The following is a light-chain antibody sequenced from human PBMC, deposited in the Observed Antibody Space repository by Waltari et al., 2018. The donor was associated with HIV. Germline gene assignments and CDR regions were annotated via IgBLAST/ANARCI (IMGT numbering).Light chain of an antibody. CDR3: AAWDENLNGL. CDR2: SNN. J-gene: IGLJ3*02. CDR1: SSNIGTNT. V-gene: IGLV1-44*01. Sequence: QSVLTQPPSASGTPGQRVTISCSGSSSNIGTNTVNWYQPLPGSAPKLLIYSNNQRPSGVPDRFSASKSGTSASLAISGLRSEDEAEYYCAAWDENLNGLFGGGTKLTVL.